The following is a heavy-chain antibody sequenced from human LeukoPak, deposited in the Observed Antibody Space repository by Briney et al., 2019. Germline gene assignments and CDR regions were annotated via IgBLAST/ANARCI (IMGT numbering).Heavy chain of an antibody. J-gene: IGHJ4*02. D-gene: IGHD2-21*01. CDR1: GGSISSGDYY. CDR3: ARASGGEGVGYFDY. CDR2: IYYSGST. Sequence: SETLSLTCTVSGGSISSGDYYWSWIRQPPGKGLEWIGYIYYSGSTYYNPSLKSRVTISVDTSKNQFSLKLSSVTAADTAVYYCARASGGEGVGYFDYWGQGTLVTVSS. V-gene: IGHV4-30-4*01.